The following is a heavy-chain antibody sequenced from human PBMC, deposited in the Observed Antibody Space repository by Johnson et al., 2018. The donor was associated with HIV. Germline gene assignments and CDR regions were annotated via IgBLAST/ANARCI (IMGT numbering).Heavy chain of an antibody. V-gene: IGHV3-43D*03. D-gene: IGHD3-10*01. Sequence: VHLVESGGVAVQPGGSLRLSCAASGFSFDGYAMHWVRQAPGKGLEWVSLISWDGGNTYYADSVKGRFIISRDNNKKSLYLQMNSLRADDTALYFCAKDSDSYYYGSGDAFDIWGQGTMVTVSS. CDR2: ISWDGGNT. CDR1: GFSFDGYA. J-gene: IGHJ3*02. CDR3: AKDSDSYYYGSGDAFDI.